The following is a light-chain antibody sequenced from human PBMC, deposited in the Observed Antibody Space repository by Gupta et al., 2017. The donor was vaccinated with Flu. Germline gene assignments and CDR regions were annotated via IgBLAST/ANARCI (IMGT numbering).Light chain of an antibody. CDR1: RSNIGGNT. Sequence: QSVVTQPPSASGTPGQRVTIPCSGSRSNIGGNTVNWYQQLPGTAPKLLIYSNNQRPSGVPDRFSGSKSGTSASLAISGLQSEDEADYYCAAWDDSLNGPVFGGGTKMTVL. J-gene: IGLJ3*02. CDR3: AAWDDSLNGPV. V-gene: IGLV1-44*01. CDR2: SNN.